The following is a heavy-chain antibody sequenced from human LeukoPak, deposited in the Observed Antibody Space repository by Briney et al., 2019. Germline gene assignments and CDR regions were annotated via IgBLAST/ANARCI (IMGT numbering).Heavy chain of an antibody. J-gene: IGHJ4*02. CDR2: ISSNSDTI. CDR3: LTSSFDH. CDR1: GFTLGDYD. Sequence: GGSLRLSCAASGFTLGDYDIHWVRQAPGKGPEWVSSISSNSDTIAYAEPVKGRFTVSRDNTINSLYLQMDSLRVEDTALYYCLTSSFDHWGQGTLDTVSS. V-gene: IGHV3-9*01.